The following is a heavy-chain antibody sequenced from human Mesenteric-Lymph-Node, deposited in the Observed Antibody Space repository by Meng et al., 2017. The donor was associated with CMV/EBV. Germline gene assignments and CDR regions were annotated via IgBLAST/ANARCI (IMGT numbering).Heavy chain of an antibody. D-gene: IGHD2/OR15-2a*01. J-gene: IGHJ4*02. Sequence: QVQLQESGPGLVKPSETLSLTCIVPGVSVTSGAYHWSWIRQSPGKGLEWIGYIYGTGITIYNPSLKSRVTILLETSKNQFSLKLNSVTTADTAVYYCAKSRSSTPGIVDDWGQGTLVTVSS. CDR1: GVSVTSGAYH. CDR2: IYGTGIT. V-gene: IGHV4-61*08. CDR3: AKSRSSTPGIVDD.